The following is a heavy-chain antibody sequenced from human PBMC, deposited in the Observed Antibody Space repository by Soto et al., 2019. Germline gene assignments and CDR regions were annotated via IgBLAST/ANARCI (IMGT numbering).Heavy chain of an antibody. V-gene: IGHV4-39*02. Sequence: PSETLSLTCTVSGGSISSSSYYWGWIRQPPGKGLEWIGSIYYSGSTYYNPSLKSRVTISVDTFKNQFSLKLSSVTAADTAVYYCAREGEELGYYYYGMDAWGQGTTVT. J-gene: IGHJ6*02. D-gene: IGHD3-10*01. CDR2: IYYSGST. CDR1: GGSISSSSYY. CDR3: AREGEELGYYYYGMDA.